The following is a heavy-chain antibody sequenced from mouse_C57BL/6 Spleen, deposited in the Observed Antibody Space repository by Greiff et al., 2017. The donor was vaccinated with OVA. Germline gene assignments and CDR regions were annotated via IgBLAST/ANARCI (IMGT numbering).Heavy chain of an antibody. CDR2: IDPSDSST. CDR1: GYTFTSYW. V-gene: IGHV1-69*01. J-gene: IGHJ1*03. CDR3: ARTTGVARYFDV. Sequence: VQLQQPGAELVMPGASVKLSCKASGYTFTSYWMHWVKQRPGQGLEWIGEIDPSDSSTNYNQKFKGKSTLTVNKYSSTAHMQLSSLTAEDSAVYYCARTTGVARYFDVWGTGTTVTVSS. D-gene: IGHD1-1*01.